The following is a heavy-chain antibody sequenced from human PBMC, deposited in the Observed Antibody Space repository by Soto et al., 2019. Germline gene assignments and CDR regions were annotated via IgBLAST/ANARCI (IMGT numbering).Heavy chain of an antibody. J-gene: IGHJ4*02. V-gene: IGHV3-21*01. CDR3: ARDPLYYGDNYFDY. CDR2: ISSSSSYI. D-gene: IGHD4-17*01. CDR1: GFTFSSYS. Sequence: EVQLVESGGGLVKPGGSLRLSCAASGFTFSSYSMNWVRQAPGKGLEWVSSISSSSSYIYYADSVKGRFTISRDNAKNSLYLQMNSLGAEDTAVYYCARDPLYYGDNYFDYWGQGTLVTVSS.